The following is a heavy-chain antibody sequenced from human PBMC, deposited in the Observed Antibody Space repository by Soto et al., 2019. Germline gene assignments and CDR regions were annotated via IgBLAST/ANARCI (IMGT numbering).Heavy chain of an antibody. CDR1: GYTFSSYW. J-gene: IGHJ6*02. CDR2: IHPDGSDA. V-gene: IGHV5-51*01. D-gene: IGHD6-13*01. CDR3: ARIPYSRDFHRHYIYFGMDV. Sequence: GESLKISCKGSGYTFSSYWFAWVRHMPGKGLEWMGIIHPDGSDATYSPSFQGQVTISADKSISTAYLQWSSLKASDTAMYYCARIPYSRDFHRHYIYFGMDVWGQGTTVTVSS.